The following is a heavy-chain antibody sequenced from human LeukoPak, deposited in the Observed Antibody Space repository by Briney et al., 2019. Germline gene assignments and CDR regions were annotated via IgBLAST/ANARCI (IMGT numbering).Heavy chain of an antibody. Sequence: GESLKISCKGSGYNFAAYWIVWVRQVPGKGLEWMGIIYPDDSDTRYSPSFQGQVTFSTDKSITTAYLHWSSLKASGTAIYYCARYSGPSLQSNWFDPWGQGTLVTVSS. D-gene: IGHD1-26*01. V-gene: IGHV5-51*01. CDR2: IYPDDSDT. J-gene: IGHJ5*02. CDR1: GYNFAAYW. CDR3: ARYSGPSLQSNWFDP.